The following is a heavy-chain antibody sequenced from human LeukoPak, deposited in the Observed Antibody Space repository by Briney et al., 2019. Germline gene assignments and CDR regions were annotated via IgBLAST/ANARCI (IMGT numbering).Heavy chain of an antibody. CDR3: ARDQSRTLWFGELYYFDY. J-gene: IGHJ4*02. Sequence: PGGSLRLSCAASGFTFSNAWMSWVRQAPGKGLEWVSSISSSSSYIYYADSVKGRFTISRDNAKNSLYLQMNSLRAEDTAVYYCARDQSRTLWFGELYYFDYWGQGTLVTVSS. D-gene: IGHD3-10*01. V-gene: IGHV3-21*01. CDR1: GFTFSNAW. CDR2: ISSSSSYI.